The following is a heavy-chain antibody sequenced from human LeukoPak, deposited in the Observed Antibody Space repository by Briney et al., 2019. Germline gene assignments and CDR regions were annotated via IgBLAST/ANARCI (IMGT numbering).Heavy chain of an antibody. CDR3: ARGRVAAYDSSGPRFLYWFDP. CDR2: MNPNSGNT. D-gene: IGHD3-22*01. Sequence: ASVKVSCKASGYTFTSYDINWVRQATGQGLEWMGWMNPNSGNTGYAQKFQGRVTMTRNTSISTAYMELSSLRSEDTAVYYCARGRVAAYDSSGPRFLYWFDPWGQGTLVTVSS. CDR1: GYTFTSYD. J-gene: IGHJ5*02. V-gene: IGHV1-8*01.